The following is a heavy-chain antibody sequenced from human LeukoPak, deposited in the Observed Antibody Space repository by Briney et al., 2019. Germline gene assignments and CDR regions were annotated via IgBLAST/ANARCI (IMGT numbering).Heavy chain of an antibody. D-gene: IGHD5-18*01. J-gene: IGHJ3*02. CDR2: ISWNSGSI. CDR1: GFTFSSYA. CDR3: AKEGRGYSYGSGAFDI. Sequence: PGGSLRLSCAASGFTFSSYAMHWVRQAPGKGLEWVSGISWNSGSIGYADSVKGRFTISRDNAKNSLYLQMNSLRAEDMALYYCAKEGRGYSYGSGAFDIWGQGTMVTVSS. V-gene: IGHV3-9*03.